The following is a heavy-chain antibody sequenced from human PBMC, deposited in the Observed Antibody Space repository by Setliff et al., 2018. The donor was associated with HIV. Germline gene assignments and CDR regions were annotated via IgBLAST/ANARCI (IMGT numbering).Heavy chain of an antibody. V-gene: IGHV3-7*01. CDR3: AKGSYSSGRYDNYLDY. CDR1: RFDFNNYW. D-gene: IGHD3-22*01. J-gene: IGHJ4*02. Sequence: PGGSLRLSCAASRFDFNNYWMCWVRQAPGKGLEWVANIGQDGSEKNYVDSVKGRFSVSRDDAKNSLYLQMNSLRVEDTAVYYCAKGSYSSGRYDNYLDYWGQGALVTVSS. CDR2: IGQDGSEK.